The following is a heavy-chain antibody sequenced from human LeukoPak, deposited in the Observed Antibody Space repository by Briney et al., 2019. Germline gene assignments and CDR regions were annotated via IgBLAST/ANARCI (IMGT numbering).Heavy chain of an antibody. Sequence: GGSLRLSCAASGFTFSNYWMHWVRQAPGKGLEWVSSISSSSSYIYYADSVKGRFTISRDNAKNSLYLQMNSLRAEDTAVYYCASDDLPKYSYGSGSRYYYYMDVWGKGTTVTVSS. V-gene: IGHV3-21*01. D-gene: IGHD5-18*01. CDR3: ASDDLPKYSYGSGSRYYYYMDV. J-gene: IGHJ6*03. CDR2: ISSSSSYI. CDR1: GFTFSNYW.